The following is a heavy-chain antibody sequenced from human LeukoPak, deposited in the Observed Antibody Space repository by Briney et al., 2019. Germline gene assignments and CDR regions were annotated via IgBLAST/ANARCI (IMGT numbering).Heavy chain of an antibody. J-gene: IGHJ4*02. Sequence: GGSLRLSCAASGFTFSSYGMHWVRQAPGKGLEWVAVIWYDGSNKYYADSVKGRFTISRDNSKNTLYLQMNSLRAEDTAVYYCAKQISRGDYVNSFDYWGQGTLVTVSS. V-gene: IGHV3-33*06. CDR2: IWYDGSNK. CDR1: GFTFSSYG. D-gene: IGHD4-17*01. CDR3: AKQISRGDYVNSFDY.